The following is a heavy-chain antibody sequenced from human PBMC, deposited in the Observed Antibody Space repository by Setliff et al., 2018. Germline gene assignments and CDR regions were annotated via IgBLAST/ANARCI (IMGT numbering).Heavy chain of an antibody. CDR1: GYIFTKYG. D-gene: IGHD2-2*01. V-gene: IGHV1-18*01. CDR2: ISGYNGYT. Sequence: GASVKVSCKASGYIFTKYGINWVRQAPGQGLEWMGWISGYNGYTAYAQKLQGRVTLTTDTSTGTAYMEVRSLRSDDTAQYYCVRDRAAIVVGPPTAAFDIWGQGTMVTVSS. J-gene: IGHJ3*02. CDR3: VRDRAAIVVGPPTAAFDI.